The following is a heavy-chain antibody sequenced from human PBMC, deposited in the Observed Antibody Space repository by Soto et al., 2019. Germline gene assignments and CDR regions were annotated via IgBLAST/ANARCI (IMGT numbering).Heavy chain of an antibody. CDR1: GFTFSSYW. Sequence: GGSLRLSCAASGFTFSSYWMHWVRQAPGKGLVWVSRINSDGSSTSYADSVKGRFTISRDNAKNTLYLQMNSLRAEDTAVYYCARLTGADAFDIWGQGTMVTVSS. V-gene: IGHV3-74*01. J-gene: IGHJ3*02. D-gene: IGHD3-10*01. CDR3: ARLTGADAFDI. CDR2: INSDGSST.